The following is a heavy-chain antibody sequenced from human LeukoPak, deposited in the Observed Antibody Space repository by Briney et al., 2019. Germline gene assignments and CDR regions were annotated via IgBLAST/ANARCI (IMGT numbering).Heavy chain of an antibody. D-gene: IGHD3-3*01. CDR2: INHSGST. V-gene: IGHV4-34*01. CDR1: GGSFSGYY. CDR3: ARGSTTYYDFWSGAFFDY. J-gene: IGHJ4*02. Sequence: SETLSLTCAVYGGSFSGYYWSWIRQPPGKGLEWVGEINHSGSTNYNPSLKSRVTISVDTSKNQFSLKLSSVTAADTAVYYCARGSTTYYDFWSGAFFDYWGQGTLVTVSS.